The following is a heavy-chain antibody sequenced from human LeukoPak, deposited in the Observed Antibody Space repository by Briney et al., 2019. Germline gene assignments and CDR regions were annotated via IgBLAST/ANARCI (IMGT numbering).Heavy chain of an antibody. CDR3: ARDGTGVYNLVQY. J-gene: IGHJ4*02. Sequence: ASVKVSCKASGYTFTGYYMHWVRQAPGQGLEWMGWIYPKSGGTNYAQKFQGRVTMTRDTSISAVYMELSRPRSEETAIYYCARDGTGVYNLVQYWGQGTLVTVSS. D-gene: IGHD5-24*01. CDR1: GYTFTGYY. V-gene: IGHV1-2*02. CDR2: IYPKSGGT.